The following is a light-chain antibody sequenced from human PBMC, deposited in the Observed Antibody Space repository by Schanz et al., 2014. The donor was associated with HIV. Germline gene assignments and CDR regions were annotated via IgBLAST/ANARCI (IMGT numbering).Light chain of an antibody. CDR3: QQCSNWPPT. V-gene: IGKV3D-20*02. J-gene: IGKJ4*01. CDR2: ATS. Sequence: DIVLTQSPGSLSLSPGGRATLSCGASQRLSSSYLAWYQQKRDQPPRLVIYATSTRAAGIPDRFSGTGSGTDFTLTISSLEPEDFAVYYCQQCSNWPPTFGGGTKVEI. CDR1: QRLSSSY.